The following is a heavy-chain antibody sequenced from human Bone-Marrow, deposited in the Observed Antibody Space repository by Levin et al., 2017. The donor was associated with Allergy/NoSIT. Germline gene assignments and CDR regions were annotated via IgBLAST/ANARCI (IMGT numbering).Heavy chain of an antibody. CDR3: ARDRAASAVAGPYYFDY. D-gene: IGHD6-19*01. Sequence: LSLTCASSFFPFLLPSLPFLLPSPFQGLEWVSSISSRSNYIYYADSVKGRFTIFRDNAKHSLYLLMNSLRVDDTAVYYCARDRAASAVAGPYYFDYWGQGTLFTVSS. CDR1: FFPFLLPS. CDR2: ISSRSNYI. J-gene: IGHJ4*02. V-gene: IGHV3-21*01.